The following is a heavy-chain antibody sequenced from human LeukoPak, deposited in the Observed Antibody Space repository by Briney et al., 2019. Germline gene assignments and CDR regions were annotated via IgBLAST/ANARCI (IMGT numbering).Heavy chain of an antibody. CDR2: INPNSGGT. Sequence: ASVKVSCKASGYTFTRNTINWVRQAPGQGLEWMGWINPNSGGTNYAQRFQGWVTMTRDTSISTAYMELSRLRSDDTAVYYCARALSSGWTIDYWGQGTLVTVSS. CDR1: GYTFTRNT. J-gene: IGHJ4*02. V-gene: IGHV1-2*04. D-gene: IGHD6-19*01. CDR3: ARALSSGWTIDY.